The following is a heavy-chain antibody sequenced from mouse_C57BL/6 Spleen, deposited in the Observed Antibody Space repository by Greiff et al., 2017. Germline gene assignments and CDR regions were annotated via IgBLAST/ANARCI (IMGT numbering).Heavy chain of an antibody. V-gene: IGHV5-17*01. D-gene: IGHD1-1*01. J-gene: IGHJ4*01. CDR2: ISSGSSTI. CDR3: ARPPITTVVAPHAMDY. Sequence: EVHLVESGGGLVKPGGSLKLSCAASGFTFSDYGMHWVRQAPEKGLEWVAYISSGSSTIYYADTVKGRFTISRDNAKNTLFLQMTSLRSEDTAMYYCARPPITTVVAPHAMDYWGQGTSVTVSS. CDR1: GFTFSDYG.